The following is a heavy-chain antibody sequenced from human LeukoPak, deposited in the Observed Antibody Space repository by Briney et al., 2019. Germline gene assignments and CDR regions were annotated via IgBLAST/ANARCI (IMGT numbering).Heavy chain of an antibody. CDR3: SRDRTTITRGAFDI. CDR2: FHYSEST. Sequence: TSETLSLTCTVSGDSIRGYYWSWLRQPPGKGLEWIGDFHYSESTNYNPSLRSRVTISGDTSKNQFSLKLSSVTAADTAVYFCSRDRTTITRGAFDIWGQGTMVTVSS. CDR1: GDSIRGYY. V-gene: IGHV4-59*01. J-gene: IGHJ3*02. D-gene: IGHD4-11*01.